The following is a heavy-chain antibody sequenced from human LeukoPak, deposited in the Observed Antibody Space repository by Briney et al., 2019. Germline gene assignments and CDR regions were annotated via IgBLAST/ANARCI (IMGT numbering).Heavy chain of an antibody. J-gene: IGHJ4*02. CDR3: ARQILFHSERWLQFFDY. V-gene: IGHV4-39*01. CDR1: GGSIRSSNHY. D-gene: IGHD5-24*01. CDR2: IYYSGSI. Sequence: SETLSLTCAVSGGSIRSSNHYWGWIRQPPGKGLEWIGSIYYSGSIYYNPSLKSRVTISVDTSKNQFSLKLSSVTAADTAVYYCARQILFHSERWLQFFDYWGQGILVTVSS.